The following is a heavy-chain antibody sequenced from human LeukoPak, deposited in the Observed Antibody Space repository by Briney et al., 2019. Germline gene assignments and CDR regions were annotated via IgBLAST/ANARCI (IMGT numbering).Heavy chain of an antibody. CDR2: IRSRSTTT. CDR1: GFTFSSYS. J-gene: IGHJ4*02. D-gene: IGHD3-22*01. CDR3: ARGPPYYDSTDFDY. V-gene: IGHV3-48*02. Sequence: GGSLTLSFAAFGFTFSSYSMNWVRQAPGRGRAGVSYIRSRSTTTYYADSVKGRFTISRDNDKNSLYLQMNSLRDEDTAVYYCARGPPYYDSTDFDYWGQGTLVTVSS.